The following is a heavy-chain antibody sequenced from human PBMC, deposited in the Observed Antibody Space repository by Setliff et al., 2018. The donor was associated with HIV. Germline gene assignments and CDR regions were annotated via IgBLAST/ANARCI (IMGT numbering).Heavy chain of an antibody. CDR2: IKNRANGGTT. V-gene: IGHV3-15*01. CDR1: GFTFSDAW. J-gene: IGHJ4*02. D-gene: IGHD6-19*01. CDR3: STDLPSSGFFPDY. Sequence: KTGGSLRLSCAASGFTFSDAWMSWVRQAPGKGLEWVARIKNRANGGTTHYAAPVNGRFTISRDDSKNTLYLQMNSLKTEDTAVYYCSTDLPSSGFFPDYWGQGTLVTVSS.